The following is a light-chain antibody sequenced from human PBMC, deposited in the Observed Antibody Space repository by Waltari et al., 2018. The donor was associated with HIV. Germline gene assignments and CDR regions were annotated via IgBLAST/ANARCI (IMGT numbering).Light chain of an antibody. J-gene: IGLJ3*02. V-gene: IGLV1-51*01. CDR1: SSNFGNSF. CDR3: GTGDSSLGAGV. Sequence: QSVLTQPPSVSAAPGQKVTISCSGSSSNFGNSFVSWYQHLPGAAPKLLIYDNNKRPSGISARFSGSKAGTSATLAITGLQTGDDADYYCGTGDSSLGAGVFGGGTRLTVL. CDR2: DNN.